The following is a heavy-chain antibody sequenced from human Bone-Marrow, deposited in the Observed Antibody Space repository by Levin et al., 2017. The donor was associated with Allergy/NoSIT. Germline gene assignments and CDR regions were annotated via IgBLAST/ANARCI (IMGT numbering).Heavy chain of an antibody. CDR3: AREIRGRKDQSVNF. J-gene: IGHJ4*02. Sequence: LRLSCTVSGGSVSTGEYYWSWIRQTPGNGLEWIGYIYYTGNTYYNPSLKSRLTISIDTSQSHFSLNLTSVTAADTAVYYCAREIRGRKDQSVNFWGQGTLVTVSS. V-gene: IGHV4-30-4*01. CDR2: IYYTGNT. CDR1: GGSVSTGEYY. D-gene: IGHD1-26*01.